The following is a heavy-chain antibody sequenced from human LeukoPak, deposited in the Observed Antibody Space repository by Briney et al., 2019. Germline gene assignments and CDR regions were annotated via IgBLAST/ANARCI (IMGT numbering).Heavy chain of an antibody. CDR3: ARDRMGIGFDP. CDR2: TYWNDEK. J-gene: IGHJ5*02. Sequence: SGPTLVNPTQTLTLTCTFSGFSLSTPRVGVTWVRQPPGKALEWLSLTYWNDEKHYSPSLRTRLTITKDASKKQVVLTMTNMDTVDTATYYCARDRMGIGFDPWGQGTLVIVSS. D-gene: IGHD1-26*01. V-gene: IGHV2-5*01. CDR1: GFSLSTPRVG.